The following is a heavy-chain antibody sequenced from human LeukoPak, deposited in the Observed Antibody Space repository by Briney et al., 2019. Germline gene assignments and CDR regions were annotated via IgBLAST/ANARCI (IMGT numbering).Heavy chain of an antibody. CDR1: GFTFSSYG. Sequence: GGSLRLSCAASGFTFSSYGMHWVRQAPGKGLEWVAVISYDGSNKYYADSVKGRFTISGDNSKNTLYLQKNSLRAEDTAVYYCAHSFPGSDYFDYWGQGTLVTVSS. CDR2: ISYDGSNK. J-gene: IGHJ4*02. V-gene: IGHV3-30*03. D-gene: IGHD3-10*01. CDR3: AHSFPGSDYFDY.